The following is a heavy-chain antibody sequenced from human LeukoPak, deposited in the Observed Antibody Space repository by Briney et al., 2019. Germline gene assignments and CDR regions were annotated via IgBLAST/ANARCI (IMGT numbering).Heavy chain of an antibody. V-gene: IGHV3-48*01. D-gene: IGHD2-2*01. CDR2: ISSSSSTI. CDR1: GFTFSSYS. J-gene: IGHJ4*02. Sequence: GGSLRLSCAASGFTFSSYSMNWVRQAPGKGLEWVSYISSSSSTIYYADSVKGRFTISRDNAKNSLYLQMNSLRAEDTAVYYCARVGSHQTIDYWGQGTLVTVSS. CDR3: ARVGSHQTIDY.